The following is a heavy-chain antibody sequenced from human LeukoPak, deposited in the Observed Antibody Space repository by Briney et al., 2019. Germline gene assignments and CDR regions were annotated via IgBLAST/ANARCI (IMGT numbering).Heavy chain of an antibody. CDR3: ARDSVNYDQ. Sequence: GGSLRLSCAASGFTFSSHEMNWVRQAPGKGLEWVSYISSSGSTIYYADSVKGRFTISRDNAKNSLYPQMNSLRAEDTAVYYCARDSVNYDQWGQGTLVTVSS. CDR1: GFTFSSHE. J-gene: IGHJ4*02. V-gene: IGHV3-48*03. CDR2: ISSSGSTI. D-gene: IGHD5-12*01.